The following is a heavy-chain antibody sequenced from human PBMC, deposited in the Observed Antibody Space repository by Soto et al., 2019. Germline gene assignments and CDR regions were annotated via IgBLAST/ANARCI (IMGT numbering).Heavy chain of an antibody. Sequence: ASVKVSCKASGYTFTGYYMHWVRQAPGQGLEWMGWINPNSGGTNYAQKFQGWVTMTRDTSISTAYMELSRLRSDDTAVYYCARGEGGYSSSWYPGANWFDPWGQGTLVTVSS. D-gene: IGHD6-13*01. CDR2: INPNSGGT. CDR3: ARGEGGYSSSWYPGANWFDP. CDR1: GYTFTGYY. J-gene: IGHJ5*02. V-gene: IGHV1-2*04.